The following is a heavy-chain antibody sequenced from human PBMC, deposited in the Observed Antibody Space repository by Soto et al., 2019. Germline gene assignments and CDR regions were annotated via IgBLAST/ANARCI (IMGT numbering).Heavy chain of an antibody. CDR1: GFTVSSNY. J-gene: IGHJ4*02. CDR3: ARVPDPSSGWYYFDY. CDR2: IYSGGST. D-gene: IGHD6-19*01. Sequence: EVQLVESGGGLVQPGGSLRLSCAASGFTVSSNYMSWVRQAPGKGLEWVSVIYSGGSTYYADSVKGRFTISRDNSXXTLYLQMNSLRAEDTAVYYCARVPDPSSGWYYFDYWGQGTLVTVSS. V-gene: IGHV3-66*01.